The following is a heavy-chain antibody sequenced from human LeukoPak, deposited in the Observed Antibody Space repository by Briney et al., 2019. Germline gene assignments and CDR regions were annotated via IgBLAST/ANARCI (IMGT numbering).Heavy chain of an antibody. J-gene: IGHJ4*02. CDR3: ARATPSRSGLNY. V-gene: IGHV4-61*01. Sequence: SETLSLTCSVSGGSLSSGSYYWRWLRQPPGRGLDWIGYIYYSGSTIYNPSLKSRVTISVHTSKNQFSLKLSSVTAADTAVYYCARATPSRSGLNYWGQGTLVTVSS. D-gene: IGHD6-19*01. CDR2: IYYSGST. CDR1: GGSLSSGSYY.